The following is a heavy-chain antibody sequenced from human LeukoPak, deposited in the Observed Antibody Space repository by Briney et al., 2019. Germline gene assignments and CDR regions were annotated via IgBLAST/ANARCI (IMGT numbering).Heavy chain of an antibody. Sequence: NAGGSLRLSCAASGFTFSSYSMSWVRQAPGKGLEWVSSISSSSSYIYYADSVKGRFTISRDNAKNSLYLQMNSLRAEDTAVNYCARVHDSSGYYFDYWGQGTLVTVSS. J-gene: IGHJ4*02. CDR3: ARVHDSSGYYFDY. CDR2: ISSSSSYI. CDR1: GFTFSSYS. V-gene: IGHV3-21*01. D-gene: IGHD3-22*01.